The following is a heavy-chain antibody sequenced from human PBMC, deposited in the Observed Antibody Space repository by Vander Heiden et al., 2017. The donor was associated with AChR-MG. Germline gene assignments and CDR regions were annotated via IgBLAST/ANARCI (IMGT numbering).Heavy chain of an antibody. J-gene: IGHJ4*02. D-gene: IGHD2-21*02. Sequence: QLQLQESGPGLVKPSETLSLTCTVSGGSISSSSYYWGWIRQPPGKGLEWIGSIYYSGSTYYNPSLKSRVTISVDTSKNQFSLKLSSVTAADTAVYYCARRVYCGGDCYYFDYWGQGTLVTVSS. CDR2: IYYSGST. V-gene: IGHV4-39*01. CDR3: ARRVYCGGDCYYFDY. CDR1: GGSISSSSYY.